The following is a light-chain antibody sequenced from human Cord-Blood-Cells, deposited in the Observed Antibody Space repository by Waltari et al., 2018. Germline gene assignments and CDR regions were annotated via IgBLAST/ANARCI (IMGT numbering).Light chain of an antibody. J-gene: IGKJ1*01. Sequence: EIVMKQSPATLSVSPGDRATLSCRASQSVSSNLAWYQQKPGQAPRLLIYGASTRATGIPARFSGSESGTEFTLTISSLQSEDFAVYYCQQYNNWPPWTFGQGTKVEIK. V-gene: IGKV3-15*01. CDR3: QQYNNWPPWT. CDR1: QSVSSN. CDR2: GAS.